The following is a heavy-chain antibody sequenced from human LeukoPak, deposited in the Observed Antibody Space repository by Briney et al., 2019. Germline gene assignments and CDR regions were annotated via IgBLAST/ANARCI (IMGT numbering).Heavy chain of an antibody. V-gene: IGHV4-59*08. Sequence: SETLSLTCTVSGGSISSYYWSWIRQPPGKGLEWIGYIYYSGSTNYNPSLKSRVTISVDTSKNQFSLKLSSVTAADTAVYYCARYPAPEDYYYGMDVWGQGTTVTVSS. D-gene: IGHD2-2*01. J-gene: IGHJ6*02. CDR3: ARYPAPEDYYYGMDV. CDR1: GGSISSYY. CDR2: IYYSGST.